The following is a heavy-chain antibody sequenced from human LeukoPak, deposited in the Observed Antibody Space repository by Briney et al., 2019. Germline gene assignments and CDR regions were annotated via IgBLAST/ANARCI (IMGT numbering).Heavy chain of an antibody. J-gene: IGHJ4*02. CDR2: IYTSGST. CDR1: GGSISSYY. D-gene: IGHD5-18*01. CDR3: ARDLGGYNYGYSFDY. V-gene: IGHV4-4*07. Sequence: SETLSLTCTVSGGSISSYYWSWIRQPAGKGLEWIGRIYTSGSTNYNPSLKSRVTMSVDTSKNQFSLKLFSVTAADTAVYYCARDLGGYNYGYSFDYWGQGTLVTVSS.